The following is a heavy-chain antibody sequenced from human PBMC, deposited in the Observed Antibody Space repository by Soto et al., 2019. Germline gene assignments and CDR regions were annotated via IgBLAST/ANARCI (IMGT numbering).Heavy chain of an antibody. CDR2: IRSKANSYAT. CDR3: TRLALSGSYYYYYGMDV. D-gene: IGHD1-26*01. J-gene: IGHJ6*02. V-gene: IGHV3-73*01. CDR1: GFTFSGSA. Sequence: GGSLRLSCAASGFTFSGSAMHWVRQASGKGLEWVGRIRSKANSYATAYAASVKGRFTISRDDSKNTVYLKMNRLKTEDTTVYYCTRLALSGSYYYYYGMDVWGQGTTVTVSS.